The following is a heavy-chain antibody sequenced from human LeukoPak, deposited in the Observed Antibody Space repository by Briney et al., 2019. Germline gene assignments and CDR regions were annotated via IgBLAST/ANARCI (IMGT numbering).Heavy chain of an antibody. CDR1: GFTVSSNY. CDR2: IYSGGDT. J-gene: IGHJ6*03. V-gene: IGHV3-66*02. CDR3: ASVYSKYDPQLRMDV. Sequence: PGGSLRLSCAASGFTVSSNYMIWVRQAPGKGLEWVSVIYSGGDTYYAASVKGRFTISRDNSKNTLYLQMNSLRAEDTAVYYCASVYSKYDPQLRMDVWGKGTTVTVSS. D-gene: IGHD4-11*01.